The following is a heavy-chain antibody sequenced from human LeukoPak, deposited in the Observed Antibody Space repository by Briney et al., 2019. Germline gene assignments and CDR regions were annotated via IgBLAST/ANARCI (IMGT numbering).Heavy chain of an antibody. D-gene: IGHD1-26*01. Sequence: TGGSLRLSCAASGFTSSDHYMDWVRQAPGEGLEWVARTRNKGNTYTTEDAATVKRRFTSARDVSTNSLYLQSNSQKNDDAAVYYCVRAGGRGSFTFDYCGQGPLVTVSS. V-gene: IGHV3-72*01. CDR3: VRAGGRGSFTFDY. J-gene: IGHJ4*02. CDR1: GFTSSDHY. CDR2: TRNKGNTYTT.